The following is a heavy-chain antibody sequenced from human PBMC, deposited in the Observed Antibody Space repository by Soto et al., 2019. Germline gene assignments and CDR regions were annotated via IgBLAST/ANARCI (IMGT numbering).Heavy chain of an antibody. Sequence: QVQLVESGGGVVQPGRSLRLSCAASGFTFRNYGMHWVRQAPGKGLEWVAVILYTGTNKYYADSVKGRFTISRDNSKNTLYLQMNSLRAEDTAVYYCATEGSSDGDYFDYWGQGTLVTVSS. CDR3: ATEGSSDGDYFDY. D-gene: IGHD6-6*01. CDR2: ILYTGTNK. CDR1: GFTFRNYG. V-gene: IGHV3-33*01. J-gene: IGHJ4*02.